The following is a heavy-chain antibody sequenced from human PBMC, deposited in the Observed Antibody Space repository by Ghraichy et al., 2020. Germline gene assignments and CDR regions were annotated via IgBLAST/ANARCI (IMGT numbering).Heavy chain of an antibody. CDR3: ARYEPYYFDSSGYYYAFGI. J-gene: IGHJ3*02. Sequence: GGSLRLSCAGSGFTFSTYSMNWVRQAPGKGLEWVSYISSTSSTTYYADSVKGRFTISRDNAKNSLYLQMNSLREEDTAVYYCARYEPYYFDSSGYYYAFGIWGQGTMVTVSS. CDR1: GFTFSTYS. D-gene: IGHD3-22*01. CDR2: ISSTSSTT. V-gene: IGHV3-48*02.